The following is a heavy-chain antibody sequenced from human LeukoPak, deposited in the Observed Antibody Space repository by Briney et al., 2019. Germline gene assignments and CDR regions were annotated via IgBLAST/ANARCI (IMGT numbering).Heavy chain of an antibody. V-gene: IGHV1-8*01. CDR2: MNPNNGNT. J-gene: IGHJ6*03. D-gene: IGHD1-20*01. CDR1: GYTFTSYD. CDR3: AREVVGVEYNWNRGVVYYMDV. Sequence: ASVKVSCKASGYTFTSYDINWVRQATGQGLEWMGWMNPNNGNTGYAQKFQGRVTMTRNTSISTAYMELSSLRSEDTAVYYCAREVVGVEYNWNRGVVYYMDVWGKGTTVTVSS.